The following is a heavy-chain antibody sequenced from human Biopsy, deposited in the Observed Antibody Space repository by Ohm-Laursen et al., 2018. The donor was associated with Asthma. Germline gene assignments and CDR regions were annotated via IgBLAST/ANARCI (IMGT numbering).Heavy chain of an antibody. CDR3: AKDVFPGWELRRGPDY. CDR2: ISFDGSNK. J-gene: IGHJ4*02. CDR1: GFRFPIYG. V-gene: IGHV3-30*18. D-gene: IGHD1-26*01. Sequence: SLRLSCSASGFRFPIYGMHWVRQAPGKGLEWVAVISFDGSNKDFADSVKGRFTISRDNSKNTMYLEMNSLRAEDTAVYYCAKDVFPGWELRRGPDYWGQGTLVTVSS.